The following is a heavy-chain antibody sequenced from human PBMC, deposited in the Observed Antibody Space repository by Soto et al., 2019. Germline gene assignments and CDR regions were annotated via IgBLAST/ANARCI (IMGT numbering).Heavy chain of an antibody. D-gene: IGHD2-15*01. CDR1: GFTFSSYA. V-gene: IGHV3-23*01. CDR3: AKDLVPGYCSGGSCYCAFDI. CDR2: ISGSGGST. J-gene: IGHJ3*02. Sequence: PGGSLRLSCAASGFTFSSYAMSWVRQAPGKGLEWVSAISGSGGSTYYADSVKGRFTISRDNSKNTLYLQMNSLRAEDTAVYYCAKDLVPGYCSGGSCYCAFDIWGQGTMVTVSS.